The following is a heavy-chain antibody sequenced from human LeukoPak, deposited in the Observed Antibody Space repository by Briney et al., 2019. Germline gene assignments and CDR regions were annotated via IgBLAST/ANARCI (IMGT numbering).Heavy chain of an antibody. D-gene: IGHD1/OR15-1a*01. Sequence: PSETLSLTCTVSGGSISSSSYYWGWIRQPPGKGLEWIGSIYYSGSTYYNPSLKSRVTISVDTSKNQFSLKLSSVTAADTAVYYCARDRLYWNTHLWSYYYYYYIDVWGKGTTVTVSS. V-gene: IGHV4-39*07. J-gene: IGHJ6*03. CDR3: ARDRLYWNTHLWSYYYYYYIDV. CDR1: GGSISSSSYY. CDR2: IYYSGST.